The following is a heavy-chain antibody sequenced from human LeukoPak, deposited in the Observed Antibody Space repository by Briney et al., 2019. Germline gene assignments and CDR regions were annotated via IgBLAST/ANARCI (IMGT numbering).Heavy chain of an antibody. Sequence: NTSETLSLTCTVSGGSISSYYWSWIRQPPGKGLEWIGYIYYSGSTNYNPSLKSRVTISVDTSKNQFSLKLSSVTAADTAVYYCARAGDCSGGSCYPDAFDIWGQGTMVTVSS. CDR3: ARAGDCSGGSCYPDAFDI. CDR1: GGSISSYY. J-gene: IGHJ3*02. D-gene: IGHD2-15*01. CDR2: IYYSGST. V-gene: IGHV4-59*01.